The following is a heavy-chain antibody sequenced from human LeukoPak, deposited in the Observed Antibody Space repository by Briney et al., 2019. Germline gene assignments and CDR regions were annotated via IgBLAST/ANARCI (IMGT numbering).Heavy chain of an antibody. D-gene: IGHD3-9*01. CDR1: GFTFSAYA. V-gene: IGHV3-64*01. Sequence: WGSLRLSCAASGFTFSAYAMLWVRQAPGKGLEYVSGISDNGGSTYYANSVKGRFTISRDNSKKTLYLQMGGLKAEDMAVYYCVRPRNVLRYFDWLSFDCWGRGILVTVSS. CDR2: ISDNGGST. CDR3: VRPRNVLRYFDWLSFDC. J-gene: IGHJ4*02.